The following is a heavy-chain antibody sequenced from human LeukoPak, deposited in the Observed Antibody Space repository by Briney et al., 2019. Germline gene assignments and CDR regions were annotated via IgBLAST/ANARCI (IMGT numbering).Heavy chain of an antibody. J-gene: IGHJ4*02. CDR2: IRYDGSNK. CDR1: GFTFSSYG. Sequence: GGSLRLSCAASGFTFSSYGMHWVRQAPGKGLEWVAFIRYDGSNKYYADSVKGRFTISRDNAKNSLYLQMNSLRAEDTAVYYCAREKDPEFRSVAGSGGSGYWGQGTLVTVSS. V-gene: IGHV3-30*02. D-gene: IGHD6-19*01. CDR3: AREKDPEFRSVAGSGGSGY.